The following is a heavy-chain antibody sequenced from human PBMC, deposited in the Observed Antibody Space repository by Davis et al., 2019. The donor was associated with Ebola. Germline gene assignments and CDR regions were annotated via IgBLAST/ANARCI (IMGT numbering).Heavy chain of an antibody. CDR3: ARIPRGSIAARLTFDY. J-gene: IGHJ4*02. V-gene: IGHV3-48*02. Sequence: GGSLRLSCAASGFTFSSYSMNWVRQAPGTGLEWVSYISSSSSTIYYADSVKGRFTISRDNAKNSLYLQMNSLRDEDTAVYYCARIPRGSIAARLTFDYWGQGTLVTVSS. CDR1: GFTFSSYS. CDR2: ISSSSSTI. D-gene: IGHD6-6*01.